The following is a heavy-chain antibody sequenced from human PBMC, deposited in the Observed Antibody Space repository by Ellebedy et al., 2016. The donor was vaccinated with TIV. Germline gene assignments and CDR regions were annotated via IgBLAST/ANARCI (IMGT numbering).Heavy chain of an antibody. CDR3: ARDLRVVPAGELP. D-gene: IGHD2-2*01. CDR1: GGSISSSSYY. V-gene: IGHV4-39*07. Sequence: GSLRLSXTVSGGSISSSSYYWAWIRQPPGKGLEWIGSIYYSGSTYYNPSLKSRVTISVDTSKNQFSLKLSSVTAADTAVYYCARDLRVVPAGELPWGQGTLVTVSS. J-gene: IGHJ5*02. CDR2: IYYSGST.